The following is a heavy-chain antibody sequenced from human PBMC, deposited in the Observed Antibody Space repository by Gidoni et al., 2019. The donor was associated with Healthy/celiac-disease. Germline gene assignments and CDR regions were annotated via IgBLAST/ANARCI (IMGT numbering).Heavy chain of an antibody. CDR2: IYHSGGT. CDR1: GYSISSGYY. V-gene: IGHV4-38-2*01. Sequence: QVQLQESGAGLVKTWETLSLTCAGAGYSISSGYYWGWIRQPPGKGLEWIGSIYHSGGTSYNPSLKSHVTISVVPSKNQFSLTLSSVTAADTAVYYCARLGDASSWYGSYYYYYYMDIWGKGTTVTVSS. CDR3: ARLGDASSWYGSYYYYYYMDI. D-gene: IGHD6-13*01. J-gene: IGHJ6*03.